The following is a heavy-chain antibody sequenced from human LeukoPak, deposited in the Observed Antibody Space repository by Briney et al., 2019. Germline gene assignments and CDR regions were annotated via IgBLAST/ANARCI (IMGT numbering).Heavy chain of an antibody. Sequence: GASVKVSCKASGYTFTSYSINWVRQAPGQGLEWMGWISAYNGNTNYAQKLQGRVTMTTDTSTSTAYMELRSLRSDDTAVYYCARDYYDSGGYYYMDVWGKGTTVTVSS. CDR2: ISAYNGNT. V-gene: IGHV1-18*01. CDR3: ARDYYDSGGYYYMDV. CDR1: GYTFTSYS. J-gene: IGHJ6*03. D-gene: IGHD3-10*01.